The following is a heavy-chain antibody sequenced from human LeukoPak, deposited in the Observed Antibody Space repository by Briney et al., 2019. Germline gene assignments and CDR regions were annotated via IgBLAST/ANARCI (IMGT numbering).Heavy chain of an antibody. CDR2: ISGSGGST. D-gene: IGHD6-6*01. Sequence: GGSLRLSRAASGFTFSSYAMNWVRQAPGKGLEWVSAISGSGGSTYYADSVKGRFTISRDNSKNTLYLQMNSLRAEDTAIYYCAKMGGSIAARPNYFDYWGQGTLVTVSS. J-gene: IGHJ4*02. CDR1: GFTFSSYA. V-gene: IGHV3-23*01. CDR3: AKMGGSIAARPNYFDY.